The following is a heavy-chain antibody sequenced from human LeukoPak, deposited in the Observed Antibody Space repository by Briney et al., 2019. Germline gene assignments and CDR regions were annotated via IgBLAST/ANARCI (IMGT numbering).Heavy chain of an antibody. V-gene: IGHV3-15*01. CDR2: IKRKTDGRTT. Sequence: PGGALRLFCKASGLSLRNEYMRWARPAPGEGVEWGGRIKRKTDGRTTDYAAPVKGRFTISRDDSKNTLYLQMNSLKTEDTAVYYCTTDIAVAGTFFDYWGQGTLVTVSS. CDR1: GLSLRNEY. CDR3: TTDIAVAGTFFDY. J-gene: IGHJ4*02. D-gene: IGHD6-19*01.